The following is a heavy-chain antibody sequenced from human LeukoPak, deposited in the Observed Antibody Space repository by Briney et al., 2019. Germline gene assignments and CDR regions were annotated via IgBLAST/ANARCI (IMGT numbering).Heavy chain of an antibody. CDR3: AKDQGQLAYYYMDV. J-gene: IGHJ6*03. V-gene: IGHV3-30*18. D-gene: IGHD6-6*01. Sequence: GGSLRLSCAASGFTFSNFGMHWVRQAPGKGLEWVAVISYDGKNEYYTDSVKGRFTISRDNAKNTLYLQMNSLRAEDTAVYYCAKDQGQLAYYYMDVWGKGTTVTVSS. CDR2: ISYDGKNE. CDR1: GFTFSNFG.